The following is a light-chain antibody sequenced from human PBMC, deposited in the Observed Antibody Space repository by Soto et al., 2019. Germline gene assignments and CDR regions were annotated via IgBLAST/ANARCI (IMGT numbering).Light chain of an antibody. Sequence: EIVMTQSPATLSVSPGERAIFSCRASQSVDSKLAWYQQKLGQAPRLLSYDASTRATGIPARFSGSGSATEFTLTISSLQSEDFAIYYCQQYYVWNTFGGGTKVEIK. J-gene: IGKJ4*01. CDR2: DAS. V-gene: IGKV3D-15*01. CDR3: QQYYVWNT. CDR1: QSVDSK.